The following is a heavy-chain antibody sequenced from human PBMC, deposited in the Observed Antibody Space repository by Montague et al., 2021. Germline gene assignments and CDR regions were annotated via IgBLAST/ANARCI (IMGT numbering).Heavy chain of an antibody. V-gene: IGHV4-61*01. Sequence: SETLSLTCSVSGDSVRCGIYHWGWIRQSPGKGLEWIGYICDGGSATYKTSLGSRVTMSLDTSSNQFPLNLGSATAADTAVYYCAAYYYGGGGRGSWGQGTLVTVSS. D-gene: IGHD3-22*01. CDR1: GDSVRCGIYH. J-gene: IGHJ5*02. CDR2: ICDGGSA. CDR3: AAYYYGGGGRGS.